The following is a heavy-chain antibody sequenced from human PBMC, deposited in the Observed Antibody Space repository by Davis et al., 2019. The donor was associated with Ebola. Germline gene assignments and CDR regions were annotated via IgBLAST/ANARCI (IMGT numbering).Heavy chain of an antibody. CDR2: IYYSGST. V-gene: IGHV4-59*01. J-gene: IGHJ4*02. D-gene: IGHD5-24*01. Sequence: MPSETLSLTCTVSGGSISSYYWNWIRQPPGKGLEWIGSIYYSGSTNYNPSLKSRVTISVDTSKTQLSLKVSSVTAADKAVYYCARFDGWYFDYWGPGTLVTVSS. CDR1: GGSISSYY. CDR3: ARFDGWYFDY.